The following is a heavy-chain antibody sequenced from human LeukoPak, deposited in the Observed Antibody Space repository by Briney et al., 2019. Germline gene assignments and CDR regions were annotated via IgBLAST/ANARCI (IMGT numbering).Heavy chain of an antibody. D-gene: IGHD3-22*01. CDR1: AFTFSSYG. V-gene: IGHV3-30*02. Sequence: GGSLRLSCAASAFTFSSYGMHWVRQAPGKGLEWVAYIQYDRTNEQYAHSVKGRFTISRDDPKNTLYLQMNSLRAEDTAVYYCAKESESYDSSGSTFHYWGQGTLVTVSS. CDR3: AKESESYDSSGSTFHY. CDR2: IQYDRTNE. J-gene: IGHJ4*02.